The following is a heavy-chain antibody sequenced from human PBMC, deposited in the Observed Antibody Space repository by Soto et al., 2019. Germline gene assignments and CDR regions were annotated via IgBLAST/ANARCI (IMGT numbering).Heavy chain of an antibody. Sequence: PGKGLECVAAIRGDGSKRYYADSGKGRFTISRDNSKNTLYLQMNSLRAEDTAVYYCARDSHYYDSSGYYYWGQGTLVTVSS. CDR2: IRGDGSKR. D-gene: IGHD3-22*01. J-gene: IGHJ4*02. CDR3: ARDSHYYDSSGYYY. V-gene: IGHV3-33*01.